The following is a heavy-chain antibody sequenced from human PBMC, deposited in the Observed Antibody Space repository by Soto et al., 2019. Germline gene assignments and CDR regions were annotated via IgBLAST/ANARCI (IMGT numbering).Heavy chain of an antibody. Sequence: ASVKVSCKASGYTFTSYAMHWVRQAPGQRLEWMGWINAGNGNTKYSQKFQGRVTITRDTSASTAYMELSSLRSEDTAVYYCARDAVPYYDILTGYSTHFDYWGQGTLVTVSS. V-gene: IGHV1-3*01. D-gene: IGHD3-9*01. CDR1: GYTFTSYA. CDR3: ARDAVPYYDILTGYSTHFDY. CDR2: INAGNGNT. J-gene: IGHJ4*02.